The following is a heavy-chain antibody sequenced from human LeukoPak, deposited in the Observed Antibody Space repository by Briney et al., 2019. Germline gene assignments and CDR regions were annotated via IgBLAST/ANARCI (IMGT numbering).Heavy chain of an antibody. CDR2: ISYDGSNK. J-gene: IGHJ3*02. Sequence: GGSLRLSCAASGFTFSSYGMHWVRQAPDKGREWVAVISYDGSNKYYADSVKGRFTISRDNSKNTLYLQMNSLRAEDTAVYYCAKGGTGKGIRYFDWLYPPPDAFDIWGQGTMVTVSS. CDR3: AKGGTGKGIRYFDWLYPPPDAFDI. V-gene: IGHV3-30*18. D-gene: IGHD3-9*01. CDR1: GFTFSSYG.